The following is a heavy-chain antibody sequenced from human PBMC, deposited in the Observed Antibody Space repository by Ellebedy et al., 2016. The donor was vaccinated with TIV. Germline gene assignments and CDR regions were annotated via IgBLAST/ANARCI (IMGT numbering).Heavy chain of an antibody. V-gene: IGHV3-15*04. CDR3: TTVYRYNYDSA. CDR1: GFTFSNAW. Sequence: GGSLRLSCAASGFTFSNAWMNWVRQAPGKGLEWVGRIESKTDGGAADYAAPVKGRFTISRDDSKNTLYLQMNSLKTEETAVYFCTTVYRYNYDSAWGQGTLVTVSS. D-gene: IGHD5-18*01. J-gene: IGHJ5*02. CDR2: IESKTDGGAA.